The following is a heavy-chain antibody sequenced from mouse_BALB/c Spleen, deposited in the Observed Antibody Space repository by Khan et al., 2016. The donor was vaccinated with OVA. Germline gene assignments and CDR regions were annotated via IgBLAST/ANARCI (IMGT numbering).Heavy chain of an antibody. CDR3: ARRARK. Sequence: VQLKESGAELVKSGATVKLSCTASGLNIKDTYMHWLKQWPEQGLEWIGRIDPPYGNTTYDPKFPGKAPITADPSSNPASLQLCRLTSVDTAVYYCARRARKWGQGTTLTVSA. J-gene: IGHJ2*01. CDR2: IDPPYGNT. CDR1: GLNIKDTY. V-gene: IGHV14-3*02. D-gene: IGHD3-3*01.